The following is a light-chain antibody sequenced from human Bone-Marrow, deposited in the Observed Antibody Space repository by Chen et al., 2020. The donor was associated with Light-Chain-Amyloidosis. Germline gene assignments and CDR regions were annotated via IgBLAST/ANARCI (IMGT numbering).Light chain of an antibody. CDR2: SAS. CDR3: QQSHSIPRT. CDR1: QSISTY. J-gene: IGKJ2*01. V-gene: IGKV1-39*01. Sequence: DIQMTQSPSSLSASVGDRVTITCRASQSISTYLNWYQYKPGKIPKLLIYSASTLQSGVPSRFSGSGSGTYFTLTISSLQAEDFAIYYCQQSHSIPRTFGQGTKLEMK.